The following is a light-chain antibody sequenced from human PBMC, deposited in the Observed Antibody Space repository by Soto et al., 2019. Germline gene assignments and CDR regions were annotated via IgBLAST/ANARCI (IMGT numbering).Light chain of an antibody. J-gene: IGKJ1*01. CDR1: QVIRND. CDR3: LQHNSYPWT. CDR2: GAS. V-gene: IGKV1-17*01. Sequence: DIQMTQSPSSLSASVGDRVTITCRASQVIRNDLAWYQQKPGKAPRRLIYGASSLHSGIPSRFSGSGSGTEFTLTISSLQPEDFATYYCLQHNSYPWTFGQGTKVDI.